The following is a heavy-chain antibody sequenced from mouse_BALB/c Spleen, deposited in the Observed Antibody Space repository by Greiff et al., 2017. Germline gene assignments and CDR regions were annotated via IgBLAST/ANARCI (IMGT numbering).Heavy chain of an antibody. CDR3: SGYRYPAWFAY. Sequence: EVHLVESGGGLVQPGGSMKLSCVASGFTFSSYWMSWVRQSPEKGLEWVAEIRLKSDNYATHYAESVKGKFTISRDDSKSRLYLQMNSLRAEATGISYCSGYRYPAWFAYWGQGTLVTVSA. CDR1: GFTFSSYW. D-gene: IGHD2-14*01. V-gene: IGHV6-6*02. J-gene: IGHJ3*01. CDR2: IRLKSDNYAT.